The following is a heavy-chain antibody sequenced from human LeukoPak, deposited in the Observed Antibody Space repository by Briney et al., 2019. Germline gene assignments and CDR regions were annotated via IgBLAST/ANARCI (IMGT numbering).Heavy chain of an antibody. D-gene: IGHD3-10*01. CDR3: ARDLGSGSNALDY. CDR2: ISSSSSYI. Sequence: GGSLRLSCAASGFTFSSYSMNWVRQAPGKGLEWVSSISSSSSYIYYADSVKGRFTISRDNAKNLLYLQMNSLRAEDTAVYYCARDLGSGSNALDYWGQGTLVTVSS. V-gene: IGHV3-21*01. J-gene: IGHJ4*02. CDR1: GFTFSSYS.